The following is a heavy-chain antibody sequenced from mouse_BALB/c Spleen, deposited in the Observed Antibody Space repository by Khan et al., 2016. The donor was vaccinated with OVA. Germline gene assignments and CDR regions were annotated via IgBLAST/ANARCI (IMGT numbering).Heavy chain of an antibody. CDR1: GFSLSRYN. V-gene: IGHV2-6-4*01. CDR3: ARAYYRSDGYYAMDY. CDR2: IWGGGGT. J-gene: IGHJ4*01. Sequence: VQLQESGPGLVAPSQSLSITCTVSGFSLSRYNIHWVRQPPGKGLEWLGMIWGGGGTDYNSTLKSRLSISKDNSKSQVFLKMNSLRTDDSAMYYCARAYYRSDGYYAMDYWGQGTSVTVSS. D-gene: IGHD2-14*01.